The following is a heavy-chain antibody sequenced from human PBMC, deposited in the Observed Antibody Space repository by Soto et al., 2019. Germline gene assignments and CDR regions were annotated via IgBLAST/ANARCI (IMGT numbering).Heavy chain of an antibody. D-gene: IGHD3-9*01. CDR1: GYTFRSYG. J-gene: IGHJ3*02. CDR3: ARDTHYDILTGYYSNDASDI. CDR2: ISAYNGNT. V-gene: IGHV1-18*01. Sequence: ASVKVSCKTSGYTFRSYGISWVRHAPGQGLEWMGWISAYNGNTNYAQKFQGRVTMTTDTSTSTVYLEVRSLRSDDTAVYYCARDTHYDILTGYYSNDASDIWGQGTMVTVSS.